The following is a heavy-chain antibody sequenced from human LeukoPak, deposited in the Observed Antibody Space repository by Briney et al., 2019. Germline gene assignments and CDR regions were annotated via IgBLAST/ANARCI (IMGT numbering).Heavy chain of an antibody. J-gene: IGHJ4*02. Sequence: SETLSLTCTVSGGSITSSSYSWVWIRQPPGKGLEWIGSIFYSGSTNYNPSLESRVAISVDTSKNQFSLKLSSVTAADTAVYYCARCPSDANYFDYWGQGILVTVSS. CDR3: ARCPSDANYFDY. V-gene: IGHV4-39*01. CDR2: IFYSGST. CDR1: GGSITSSSYS.